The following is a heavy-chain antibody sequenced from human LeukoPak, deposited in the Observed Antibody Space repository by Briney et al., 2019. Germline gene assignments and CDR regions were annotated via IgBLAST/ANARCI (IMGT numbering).Heavy chain of an antibody. V-gene: IGHV4-34*01. J-gene: IGHJ4*02. D-gene: IGHD3-3*01. Sequence: KPSETLSLTCAVYGVSFSGYYWSWIRQPPGKGLEWIGEINHSGSTNYNPSLKSRVTISVDTSKNQFSLKLSSVTAADTAVYYCARRDDSVFDYWGQGTLVTVSS. CDR3: ARRDDSVFDY. CDR2: INHSGST. CDR1: GVSFSGYY.